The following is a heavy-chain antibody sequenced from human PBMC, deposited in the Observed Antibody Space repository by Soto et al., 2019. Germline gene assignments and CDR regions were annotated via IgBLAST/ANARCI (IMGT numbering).Heavy chain of an antibody. Sequence: GGSLRLSCAASGFTFSNYVMHWVRQAPGKGLEWVAVTSYDGSSKNYADSVKGRFTISRDNSKHTLYLQMNSLRVEDTAVYYCARDFCPVPNCYDLWGQGVLVTVSS. J-gene: IGHJ4*02. CDR2: TSYDGSSK. D-gene: IGHD3-3*01. CDR3: ARDFCPVPNCYDL. CDR1: GFTFSNYV. V-gene: IGHV3-30-3*01.